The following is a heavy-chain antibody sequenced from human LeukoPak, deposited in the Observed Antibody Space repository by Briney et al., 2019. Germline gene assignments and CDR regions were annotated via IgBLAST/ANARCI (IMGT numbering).Heavy chain of an antibody. CDR2: MNPNSGNT. CDR1: GYTFTSYD. V-gene: IGHV1-8*01. Sequence: ASVKVSCKASGYTFTSYDINWVRQATGQGLEWMGWMNPNSGNTGYAQKFQGRVTMTRDTSISTAYMELSRLRSDDTAVYYCARPSRELLDAFDIWGQGTMVTVSS. CDR3: ARPSRELLDAFDI. D-gene: IGHD1-26*01. J-gene: IGHJ3*02.